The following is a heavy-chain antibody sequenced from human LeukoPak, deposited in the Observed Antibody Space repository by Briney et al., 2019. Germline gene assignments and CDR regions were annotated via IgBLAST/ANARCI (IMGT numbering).Heavy chain of an antibody. D-gene: IGHD2-21*02. Sequence: PSETLSLTCTVSGDSLSTYYWAWIRQTPGKELEWIAFVASSGTSNYNPSLKSRVSISIDPSKNQFSLALTSVTPADTAVYYCARVVRGVVTSNWFDPWGQGTLVSVSS. J-gene: IGHJ5*02. CDR1: GDSLSTYY. V-gene: IGHV4-59*01. CDR3: ARVVRGVVTSNWFDP. CDR2: VASSGTS.